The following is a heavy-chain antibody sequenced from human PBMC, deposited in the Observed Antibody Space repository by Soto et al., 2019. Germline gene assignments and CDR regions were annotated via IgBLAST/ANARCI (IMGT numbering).Heavy chain of an antibody. CDR1: GGSISSYY. V-gene: IGHV4-59*08. Sequence: SETLSLTCTVSGGSISSYYWSWIRQPPGKGLEWIGYIYYSGSTNYNPSLKSRVTISVDTSKNQFSLKLSSVTAADTAVYYCARLLGFGEFGHYYYYMDVWGKGTTVTVSS. CDR2: IYYSGST. J-gene: IGHJ6*03. D-gene: IGHD3-10*01. CDR3: ARLLGFGEFGHYYYYMDV.